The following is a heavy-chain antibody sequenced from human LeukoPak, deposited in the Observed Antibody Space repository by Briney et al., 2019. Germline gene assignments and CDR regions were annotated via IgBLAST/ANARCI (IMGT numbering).Heavy chain of an antibody. V-gene: IGHV4-61*01. CDR3: ARDQCGSSGCRCFDY. CDR1: GGSISSSSYY. Sequence: SETLSLTCTVSGGSISSSSYYWGWIRQPPGKELEWIGYVYYSGSTNYNPSLKSRVTISVDTSKNQFSLKLSSVTAADTAMYYCARDQCGSSGCRCFDYWGQGTLVTVSS. CDR2: VYYSGST. D-gene: IGHD6-19*01. J-gene: IGHJ4*02.